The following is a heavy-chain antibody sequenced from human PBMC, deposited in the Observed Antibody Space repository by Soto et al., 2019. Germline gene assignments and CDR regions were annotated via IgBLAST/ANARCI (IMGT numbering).Heavy chain of an antibody. Sequence: PGGSLRLSCAASGFTFSSYGMHRVRQAPGKGLEWVAVMWYDGSNKYYAASVKGRFSISRDNSKNTLYLQMNSLRAEDTAVYYCARDYYDSSGYCPFGYWGQGTLVTVSS. V-gene: IGHV3-33*01. CDR1: GFTFSSYG. CDR3: ARDYYDSSGYCPFGY. J-gene: IGHJ4*02. D-gene: IGHD3-22*01. CDR2: MWYDGSNK.